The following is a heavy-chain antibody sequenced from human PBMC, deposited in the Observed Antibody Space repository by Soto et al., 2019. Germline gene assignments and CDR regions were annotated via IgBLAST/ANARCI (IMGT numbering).Heavy chain of an antibody. D-gene: IGHD6-13*01. CDR1: GGSFSGYY. J-gene: IGHJ5*02. Sequence: SETLSLTCAVYGGSFSGYYWSWIRQPPGKGLEWIGEINHSGSTNYNPSLKSRVTISVDTSKNQFSLKLSSVTAADTAVYYCARGESSSSVNGWFDPWGQGTLVTVSS. V-gene: IGHV4-34*01. CDR3: ARGESSSSVNGWFDP. CDR2: INHSGST.